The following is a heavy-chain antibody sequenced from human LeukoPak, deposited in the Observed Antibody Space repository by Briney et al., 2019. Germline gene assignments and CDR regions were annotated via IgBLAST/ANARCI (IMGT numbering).Heavy chain of an antibody. CDR3: AREERRLVVVPAAMPHFDY. Sequence: SETLSLTCAVYGGSFSCYYWSWIRQPPGKGLEWIGEINHSGSTNYNPSLKSRVTISVDTSKNQFSLKLSSVTAADTAVYYCAREERRLVVVPAAMPHFDYWGQGTLVTVSS. CDR2: INHSGST. D-gene: IGHD2-2*01. V-gene: IGHV4-34*01. CDR1: GGSFSCYY. J-gene: IGHJ4*02.